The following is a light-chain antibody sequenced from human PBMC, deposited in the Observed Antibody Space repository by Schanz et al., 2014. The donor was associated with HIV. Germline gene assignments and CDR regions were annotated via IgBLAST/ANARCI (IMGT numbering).Light chain of an antibody. CDR1: QTISIY. J-gene: IGKJ5*01. V-gene: IGKV1-39*01. CDR3: QQSYSLPIT. CDR2: AAS. Sequence: EIQMTQSPSSLFASVGDRVSITCRASQTISIYLNWYQQKPGKAPKLLIFAASNLQSGVPSRFSGSGSGTDFTLTISSLQPEDFATYYCQQSYSLPITFGQGTRLEIK.